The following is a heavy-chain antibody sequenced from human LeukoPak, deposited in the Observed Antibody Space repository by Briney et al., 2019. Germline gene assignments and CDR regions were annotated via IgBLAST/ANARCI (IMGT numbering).Heavy chain of an antibody. CDR3: ARVYRLGIAAAGKGSDY. V-gene: IGHV3-21*01. CDR1: GFTFSSYS. J-gene: IGHJ4*02. CDR2: ISSSSSYI. Sequence: GGSLRLSCAASGFTFSSYSMNWVRQAPGKGLEWVSSISSSSSYIYYADSVKGRFTISRDNAKNSLYLQMNSLGAEDTAVYYCARVYRLGIAAAGKGSDYWGQGTLVTVSS. D-gene: IGHD6-13*01.